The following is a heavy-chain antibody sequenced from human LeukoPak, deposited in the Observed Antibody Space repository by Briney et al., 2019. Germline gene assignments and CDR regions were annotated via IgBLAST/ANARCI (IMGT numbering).Heavy chain of an antibody. CDR1: GGSITNNY. CDR2: THDSGNS. CDR3: ARDRSAAPADY. V-gene: IGHV4-59*13. J-gene: IGHJ4*02. D-gene: IGHD6-13*01. Sequence: SETLSLTCTVSGGSITNNYWAWIRQPTGKGLEWIGYTHDSGNSNYNPSLRSRVTISIDTSKNQFSLKLTSVTAADTAVYYCARDRSAAPADYWGQGTLVTVSS.